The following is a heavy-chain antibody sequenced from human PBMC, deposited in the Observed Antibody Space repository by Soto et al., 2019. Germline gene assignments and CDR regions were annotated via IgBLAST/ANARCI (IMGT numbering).Heavy chain of an antibody. CDR2: IIPIIGST. CDR1: GVSFNDYA. V-gene: IGHV1-69*01. J-gene: IGHJ4*02. Sequence: QVQLVQSGAEVKKPRSSVRVSCKASGVSFNDYAITWVRQAPGQGLEWLGGIIPIIGSTNYAQKFQGRVTVTADESLNTAYMELNTLRADDTAIYYCARDLGYSFGRGLDSWGQGTPVTVSS. D-gene: IGHD5-18*01. CDR3: ARDLGYSFGRGLDS.